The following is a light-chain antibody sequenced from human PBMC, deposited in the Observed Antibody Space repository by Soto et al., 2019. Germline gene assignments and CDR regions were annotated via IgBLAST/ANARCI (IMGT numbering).Light chain of an antibody. V-gene: IGKV1-9*01. CDR2: AAS. Sequence: DIQLTQSPSFLSASVGDRVTITSRASQGISSYLAWYQQKPGKAPKLLIYAASTLQSGVPSRFSGSGSGTEFTLTISSLQPEDFATYYCQQRNSYPRTFGQGTKVEIK. CDR1: QGISSY. J-gene: IGKJ1*01. CDR3: QQRNSYPRT.